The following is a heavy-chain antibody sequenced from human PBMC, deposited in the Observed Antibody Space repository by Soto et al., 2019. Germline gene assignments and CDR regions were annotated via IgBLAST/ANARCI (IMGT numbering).Heavy chain of an antibody. CDR1: GFTFRNHA. CDR2: IAYDGSNA. Sequence: QVQLVESGGGVVQPGGSLRLSCAASGFTFRNHAMHWVRQAPGKGLECLVVIAYDGSNAFYRDSVKGRFTISRDNSKNTLYLHMNSLRSEDTGVYYCARGVREGILVVVGVRPGEYGIDIWGQGTTVTVSS. J-gene: IGHJ6*02. V-gene: IGHV3-30-3*01. D-gene: IGHD2-15*01. CDR3: ARGVREGILVVVGVRPGEYGIDI.